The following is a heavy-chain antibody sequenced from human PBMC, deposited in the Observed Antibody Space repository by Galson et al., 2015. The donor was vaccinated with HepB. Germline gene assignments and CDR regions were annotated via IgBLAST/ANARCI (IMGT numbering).Heavy chain of an antibody. CDR1: GFTFSSYS. J-gene: IGHJ4*02. CDR2: ISSSSSYI. Sequence: SLRLSCAASGFTFSSYSMNWVRQAPGKGLEWVSSISSSSSYIYYADSVKGRFTISRDNAKNSLYLQMNSLRAEDTAVYYCARAWRDLTFDYWGQGTLVTVSS. CDR3: ARAWRDLTFDY. V-gene: IGHV3-21*01. D-gene: IGHD1-1*01.